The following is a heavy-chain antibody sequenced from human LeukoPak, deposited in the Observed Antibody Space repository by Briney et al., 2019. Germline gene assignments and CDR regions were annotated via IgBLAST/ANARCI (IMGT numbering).Heavy chain of an antibody. V-gene: IGHV1-2*02. Sequence: ASVKVSCKASGYTLTDYYMHWVRQAPGQGLEWMAWINPNSGATIYAQNFQDRVTVTRDTSISTAYMELSCLRSDDTAVYYCARGRQTYYYYMDVWGKGTTVTVSS. CDR2: INPNSGAT. CDR1: GYTLTDYY. J-gene: IGHJ6*03. CDR3: ARGRQTYYYYMDV.